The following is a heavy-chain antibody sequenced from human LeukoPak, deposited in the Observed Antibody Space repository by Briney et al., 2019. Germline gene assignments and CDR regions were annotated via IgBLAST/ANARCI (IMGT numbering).Heavy chain of an antibody. CDR2: MSSDGSTI. V-gene: IGHV3-30*04. D-gene: IGHD5-24*01. CDR3: AKDIRGRDGYKPTQFDY. CDR1: GFTFRDYV. Sequence: GGSLRLSCAASGFTFRDYVIHWVRQAPGKGLEWVAVMSSDGSTIYYADSVKGRFTISRDNAKNSLYLQMNSLRAEDTAVYYCAKDIRGRDGYKPTQFDYWGQGTLVTVSS. J-gene: IGHJ4*02.